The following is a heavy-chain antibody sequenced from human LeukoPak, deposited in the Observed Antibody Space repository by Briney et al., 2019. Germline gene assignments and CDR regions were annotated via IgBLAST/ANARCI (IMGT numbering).Heavy chain of an antibody. CDR2: IWYDGGNK. Sequence: GXXXVRQAPGKXLEWVAVIWYDGGNKYYADSVKGRFTISRDNSKNTLYLRMNSLRAEDTAVYYCTVTTRNYFDYWGQGTLVTVSS. CDR1: G. V-gene: IGHV3-33*01. CDR3: TVTTRNYFDY. J-gene: IGHJ4*02. D-gene: IGHD4-17*01.